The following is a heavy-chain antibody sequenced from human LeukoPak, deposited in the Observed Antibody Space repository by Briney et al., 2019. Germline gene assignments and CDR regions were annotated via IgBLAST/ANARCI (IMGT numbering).Heavy chain of an antibody. CDR2: IIPIFGTA. V-gene: IGHV1-69*01. CDR1: GGTFSSYA. J-gene: IGHJ4*02. Sequence: GSSVKVSCKASGGTFSSYAISWVRQAPGQGLEWMGGIIPIFGTANYAQKFQGRVTITADESTSTAYMELSSLRSEDTAVYYCARESRCSSTSCYANDYWGQGTLVTVSS. CDR3: ARESRCSSTSCYANDY. D-gene: IGHD2-2*01.